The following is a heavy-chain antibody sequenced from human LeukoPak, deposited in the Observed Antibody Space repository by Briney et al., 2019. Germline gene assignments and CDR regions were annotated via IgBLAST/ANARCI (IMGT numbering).Heavy chain of an antibody. V-gene: IGHV4-39*01. CDR3: ASPDSSGYVLRGY. Sequence: SETLSLTCTVSGGSISSSSYYWGWIRQPPGKGLEWIGSIYYSGSTYYNPSLKSRVTISVDTSKNQFSLKLSSVTAADTAVYYCASPDSSGYVLRGYWGQGTLVTVSS. J-gene: IGHJ4*02. CDR1: GGSISSSSYY. CDR2: IYYSGST. D-gene: IGHD3-22*01.